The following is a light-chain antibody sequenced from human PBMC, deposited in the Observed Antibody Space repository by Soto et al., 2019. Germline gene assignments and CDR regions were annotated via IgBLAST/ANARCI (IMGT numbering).Light chain of an antibody. CDR2: AVT. V-gene: IGKV3-11*01. CDR3: QSLFT. Sequence: EIVLTQSPATLSLSPGERATLSCRASQSVSNYLAWYQQKPGQAPRLLIYAVTNRATGIPARFSGSGSGTDFTLTISSLEPEDFAVYYCQSLFTFGPGTKVDIK. J-gene: IGKJ3*01. CDR1: QSVSNY.